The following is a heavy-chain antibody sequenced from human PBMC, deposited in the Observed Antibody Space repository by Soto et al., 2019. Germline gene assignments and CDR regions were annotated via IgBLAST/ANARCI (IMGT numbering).Heavy chain of an antibody. V-gene: IGHV4-31*03. CDR3: ARDDDYYFDF. D-gene: IGHD2-21*02. Sequence: KSSETLSLTCTVSGDSISSGGYYWSWIRQNPGKGLEWIGYTYYSGSTHYNPSLKSRVTISVDTSKNQLSLKLSSVTAADTAVYYCARDDDYYFDFWGQGTLVTVSS. J-gene: IGHJ4*02. CDR2: TYYSGST. CDR1: GDSISSGGYY.